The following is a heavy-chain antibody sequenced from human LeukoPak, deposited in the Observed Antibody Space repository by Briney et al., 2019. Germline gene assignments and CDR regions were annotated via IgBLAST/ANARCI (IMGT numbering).Heavy chain of an antibody. J-gene: IGHJ3*02. D-gene: IGHD6-19*01. CDR3: ARDNPASYSSVPKAGAFDI. CDR2: ISSSSSTI. CDR1: GFTFSSYS. Sequence: PGGSLRLSCAASGFTFSSYSMNWVRQAPGKGLEWVSYISSSSSTIYYADSVKGRFTISRDNAKNSLYLQMNSLRAEDTAVYYCARDNPASYSSVPKAGAFDIWGQGTMVTVSS. V-gene: IGHV3-48*04.